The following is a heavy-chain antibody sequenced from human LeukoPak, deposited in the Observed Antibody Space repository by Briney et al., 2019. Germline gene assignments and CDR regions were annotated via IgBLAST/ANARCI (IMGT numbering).Heavy chain of an antibody. J-gene: IGHJ3*02. CDR1: GFTVSSNY. CDR3: AKDLGYYDSSDINSGAFDI. D-gene: IGHD3-22*01. V-gene: IGHV3-66*01. CDR2: IYSGGGA. Sequence: GGSLRLSCAASGFTVSSNYMSWVRQAPGKGLEWVSVIYSGGGAYYADSVKGRFTISRDNSKNTLYLQMNSLRAEDTAVYYCAKDLGYYDSSDINSGAFDIWGQGTMVTVSS.